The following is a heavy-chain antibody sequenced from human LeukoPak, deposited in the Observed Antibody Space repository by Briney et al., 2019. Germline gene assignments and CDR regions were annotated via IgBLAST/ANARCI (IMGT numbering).Heavy chain of an antibody. J-gene: IGHJ6*02. D-gene: IGHD2/OR15-2a*01. CDR2: IYSGVST. Sequence: GGSLRLSCATSGFTFSRSGMTWVRQPPGKGLEWVSVIYSGVSTYYADSVKGRFTISRDNSKNTLYLQMNSLRAEDTAVYYCARENSPYYYYGLDVWGQGITVTVSS. CDR3: ARENSPYYYYGLDV. V-gene: IGHV3-53*01. CDR1: GFTFSRSG.